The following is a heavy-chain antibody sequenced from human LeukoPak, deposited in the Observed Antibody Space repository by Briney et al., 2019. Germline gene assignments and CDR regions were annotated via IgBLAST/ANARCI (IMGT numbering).Heavy chain of an antibody. V-gene: IGHV4-59*01. D-gene: IGHD3-10*01. Sequence: SETLSLTCTVSGGSISSYYWSWIRQPPGKGLEWIGYIYYSGSTNYNPSLKSRVTMSVDTSKNQFSLKLSSVTAADTAVYYCARDGITMVRGVINGAFDIWGQGTMVTVSS. CDR2: IYYSGST. CDR3: ARDGITMVRGVINGAFDI. CDR1: GGSISSYY. J-gene: IGHJ3*02.